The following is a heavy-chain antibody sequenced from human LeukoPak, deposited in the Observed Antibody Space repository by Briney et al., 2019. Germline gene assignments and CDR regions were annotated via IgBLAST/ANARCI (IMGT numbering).Heavy chain of an antibody. Sequence: SETLSLTCTVSGGSVSSGGDYWSWIRQPPGKGLEWIGNISSSGTNYNPSLKSRVTISVDTSKNQFSLKLRSATTADTALYYCAREGECSGGSCYSYGWFDPWGQGTLVTVSS. CDR2: ISSSGT. CDR3: AREGECSGGSCYSYGWFDP. V-gene: IGHV4-61*08. D-gene: IGHD2-15*01. CDR1: GGSVSSGGDY. J-gene: IGHJ5*02.